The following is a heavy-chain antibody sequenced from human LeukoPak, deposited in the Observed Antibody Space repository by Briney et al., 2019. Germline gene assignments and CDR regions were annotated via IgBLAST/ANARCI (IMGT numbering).Heavy chain of an antibody. D-gene: IGHD3-22*01. J-gene: IGHJ4*02. CDR2: INPSSGGT. V-gene: IGHV1-2*02. Sequence: GASVKVSCKASGYTFTGYYMHWVRQAPGQGLEWMGWINPSSGGTNYAQKFQGRVTMTRDTSISTAYMELSRLRSDDTAVYYCARDLNAVTMIVVVTPFDYWGQGTLVTVSS. CDR3: ARDLNAVTMIVVVTPFDY. CDR1: GYTFTGYY.